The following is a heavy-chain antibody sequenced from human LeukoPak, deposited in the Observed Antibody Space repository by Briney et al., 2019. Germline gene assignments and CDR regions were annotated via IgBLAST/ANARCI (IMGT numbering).Heavy chain of an antibody. Sequence: ASVKVSCKASGGTFSSYAISWVGQAPGQGLEWMGGIIPIFGTANYAQKLQSTVTITADESTSTAYMALSSLRCQHTAVYYCASKNGTMYSFDHWGQGNLVTVSP. CDR1: GGTFSSYA. CDR2: IIPIFGTA. J-gene: IGHJ4*02. CDR3: ASKNGTMYSFDH. V-gene: IGHV1-69*13. D-gene: IGHD1-1*01.